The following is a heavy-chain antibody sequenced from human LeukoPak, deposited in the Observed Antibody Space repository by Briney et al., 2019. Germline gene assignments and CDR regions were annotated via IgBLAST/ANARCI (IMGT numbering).Heavy chain of an antibody. D-gene: IGHD1-26*01. CDR3: ARGGVGAVDY. V-gene: IGHV3-30*04. CDR2: ISYDGSNK. CDR1: GFTFSSYA. J-gene: IGHJ4*02. Sequence: GGSLRLSCAASGFTFSSYAMHWVRQAPGKGLEGVAVISYDGSNKYYAASVKGRFTISRDNSKTTLYLQMNRLRAEDTAVYYCARGGVGAVDYWGQGTLVTVSS.